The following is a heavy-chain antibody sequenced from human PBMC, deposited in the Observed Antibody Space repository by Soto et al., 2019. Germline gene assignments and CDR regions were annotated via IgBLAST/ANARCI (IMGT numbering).Heavy chain of an antibody. V-gene: IGHV4-39*01. Sequence: SETLSLTCTVSGGSISSGGYYWSWIRQPPGKGLEWIGSIYYSGSTYYNPSLKSRVTISVDTSKNQFSLKLSSVTAADTAVYYCARLNAGTTYYYYGMDVWXQGTTVTVSS. CDR3: ARLNAGTTYYYYGMDV. CDR1: GGSISSGGYY. D-gene: IGHD1-7*01. CDR2: IYYSGST. J-gene: IGHJ6*02.